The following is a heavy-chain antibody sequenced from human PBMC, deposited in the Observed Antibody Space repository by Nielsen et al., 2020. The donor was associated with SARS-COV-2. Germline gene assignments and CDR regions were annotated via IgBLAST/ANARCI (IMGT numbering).Heavy chain of an antibody. Sequence: GESLKISCAASGFTFSSYGMHWVRQAPGKGLEWVAVISYDGSNTDNVDSVKGRFTISRDNSKNTLYLQMNGLRAEDTAVYYCARTAMANYYYGMDVWGQGTTVTVSS. V-gene: IGHV3-30*03. J-gene: IGHJ6*02. D-gene: IGHD5-18*01. CDR1: GFTFSSYG. CDR3: ARTAMANYYYGMDV. CDR2: ISYDGSNT.